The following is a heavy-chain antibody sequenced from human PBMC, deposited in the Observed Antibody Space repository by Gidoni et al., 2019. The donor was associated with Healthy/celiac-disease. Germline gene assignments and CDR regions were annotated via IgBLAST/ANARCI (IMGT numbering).Heavy chain of an antibody. CDR1: GLTFDDYS. V-gene: IGHV3-9*01. CDR2: ISWNSGSR. Sequence: DVQLVESGVGLVPPGWSLRLPCAAPGLTFDDYSMHWVRPAPGKGLGGVSGISWNSGSRGDADSVKGRFTISRDNAKNSLYLQMNSLRAEDTALYYCAKAHSTVTTGPYFDYWGQGTLVTVSS. CDR3: AKAHSTVTTGPYFDY. J-gene: IGHJ4*02. D-gene: IGHD4-17*01.